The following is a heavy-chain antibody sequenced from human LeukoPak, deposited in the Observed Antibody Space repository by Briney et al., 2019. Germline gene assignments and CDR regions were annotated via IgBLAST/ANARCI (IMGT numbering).Heavy chain of an antibody. CDR3: AKDQNPQNYCSSTSCYSY. D-gene: IGHD2-2*01. Sequence: NSGSIGYADSVKGRFTISRDNVKNSLHLQMNSLRAEDTALYYCAKDQNPQNYCSSTSCYSYWGQGTLVTVSS. V-gene: IGHV3-9*01. CDR2: NSGSI. J-gene: IGHJ4*02.